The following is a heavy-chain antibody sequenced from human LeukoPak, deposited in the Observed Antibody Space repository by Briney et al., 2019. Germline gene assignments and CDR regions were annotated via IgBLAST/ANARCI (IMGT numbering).Heavy chain of an antibody. CDR2: INKDGSEK. CDR3: VRFPTGFDY. J-gene: IGHJ4*02. V-gene: IGHV3-7*03. Sequence: SWIRQHPGKGLEWVANINKDGSEKYYVDSVKGRFTISRDNAKNSLYLQMNSLRGEDTAVYYCVRFPTGFDYWGQGILVTVSS. D-gene: IGHD4-17*01.